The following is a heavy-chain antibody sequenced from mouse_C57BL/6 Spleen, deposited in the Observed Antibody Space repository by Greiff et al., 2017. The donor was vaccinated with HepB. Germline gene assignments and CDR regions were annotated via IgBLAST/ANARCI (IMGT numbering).Heavy chain of an antibody. CDR3: TTDGSSIYYYAMDY. Sequence: EVKLMESGAELVRPGASVKLSCTASGFNIKDDYMHWVKQRPEQGLEWIGWIDPENGDTEYASKFQGKATITADTSSNTAYLQLSSLTSEDTAVYYCTTDGSSIYYYAMDYWGQGTSVTVSS. D-gene: IGHD1-1*01. CDR2: IDPENGDT. J-gene: IGHJ4*01. V-gene: IGHV14-4*01. CDR1: GFNIKDDY.